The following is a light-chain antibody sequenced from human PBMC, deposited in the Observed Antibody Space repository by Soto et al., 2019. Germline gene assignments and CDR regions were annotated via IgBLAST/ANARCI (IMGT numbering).Light chain of an antibody. CDR2: DVS. Sequence: EIVLTQSPATLSLSPGERATLSCRASQSVFNYLAWYQQKPGQAPRLLIYDVSDRATGIPARFTGIGSGTDFTLTISSLEPEDFAVYYCQHRSNWPGTFGQGTKVEI. V-gene: IGKV3-11*01. J-gene: IGKJ1*01. CDR3: QHRSNWPGT. CDR1: QSVFNY.